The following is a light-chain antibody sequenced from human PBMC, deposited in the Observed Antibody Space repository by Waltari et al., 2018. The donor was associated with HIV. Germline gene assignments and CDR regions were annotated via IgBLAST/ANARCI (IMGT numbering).Light chain of an antibody. J-gene: IGKJ5*01. CDR1: QSVSTY. CDR3: HQRSNWPIT. CDR2: GAS. V-gene: IGKV3-11*01. Sequence: EIVLTQSQATLSLSPGERATLSCRASQSVSTYLAWYQHKPGQAPRLLIYGASSRATGIPARFSGSGSGTDFTLTISSLEPGDFGVYYCHQRSNWPITFGQGTRLEIK.